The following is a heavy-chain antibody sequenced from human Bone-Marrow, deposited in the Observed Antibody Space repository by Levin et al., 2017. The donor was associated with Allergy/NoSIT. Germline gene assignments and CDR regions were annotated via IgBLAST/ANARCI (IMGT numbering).Heavy chain of an antibody. J-gene: IGHJ5*01. CDR3: ARDSALHDYGDYQTNWFDS. CDR2: ISSSSDTI. V-gene: IGHV3-48*04. D-gene: IGHD4-17*01. CDR1: GFTFRSYS. Sequence: GESLKISCAASGFTFRSYSMNWVRQAPGKGLEWISYISSSSDTIYYADSVKGRFTMTRDNTKNSLYLQMNSLRAEDTAVYYCARDSALHDYGDYQTNWFDSWGQGTLVTVSS.